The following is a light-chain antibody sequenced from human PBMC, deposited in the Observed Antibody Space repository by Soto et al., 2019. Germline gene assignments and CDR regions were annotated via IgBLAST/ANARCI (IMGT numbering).Light chain of an antibody. V-gene: IGLV1-40*01. J-gene: IGLJ1*01. Sequence: QSVLTQPPSVSGAPGQRVTISCTGSSSNIGTGFHVHWYQQLPGAAPKLLIYANTNRPSGVPARFSASKSGTSASLAITGLQAEEEADYYCQAQDSRLSALYVFGTGTKVTVL. CDR2: ANT. CDR3: QAQDSRLSALYV. CDR1: SSNIGTGFH.